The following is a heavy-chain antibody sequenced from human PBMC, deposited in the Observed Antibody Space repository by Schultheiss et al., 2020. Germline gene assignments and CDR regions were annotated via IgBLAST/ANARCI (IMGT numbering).Heavy chain of an antibody. CDR1: GFTFSSYA. D-gene: IGHD3-9*01. Sequence: GRSLRLSCAASGFTFSSYAMSWVRQAPGKGLEWVGRIRSKADGGTTDYATFVKGRFSISRDDSRNTVYLQINSLENEDTAVYYCTTDTSGYGNNWVQGTLVTGSS. J-gene: IGHJ4*02. V-gene: IGHV3-15*01. CDR3: TTDTSGYGNN. CDR2: IRSKADGGTT.